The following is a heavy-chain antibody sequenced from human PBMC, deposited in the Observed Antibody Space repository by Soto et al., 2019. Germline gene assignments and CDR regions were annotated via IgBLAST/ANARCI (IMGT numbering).Heavy chain of an antibody. V-gene: IGHV1-2*02. CDR2: INPNSGGT. D-gene: IGHD1-7*01. J-gene: IGHJ6*02. Sequence: QVQLVQSGAEVKKPGASVRVSCKASGYSFTGYYVHWVRLAPGQGLEWMGWINPNSGGTNHAQKFQGRVTMTRDTSISTAYMELTRLISNDTAVYFCAREAGTIGNYYYGMDVWGQGTTVTVS. CDR3: AREAGTIGNYYYGMDV. CDR1: GYSFTGYY.